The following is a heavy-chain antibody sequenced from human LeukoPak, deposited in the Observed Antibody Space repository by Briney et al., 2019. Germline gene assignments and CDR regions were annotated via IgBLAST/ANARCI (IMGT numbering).Heavy chain of an antibody. CDR2: IIPILGIA. D-gene: IGHD6-6*01. CDR3: ARELGSSIYYYYGMDV. CDR1: GGTFSSYA. Sequence: WASVKVSCKASGGTFSSYAISWVRQAPGQGLEWMGRIIPILGIANYAQKFQGRVTITADKSTSTAYMELSSLRSEDTAVYYCARELGSSIYYYYGMDVWGQGTTVTVSS. V-gene: IGHV1-69*04. J-gene: IGHJ6*02.